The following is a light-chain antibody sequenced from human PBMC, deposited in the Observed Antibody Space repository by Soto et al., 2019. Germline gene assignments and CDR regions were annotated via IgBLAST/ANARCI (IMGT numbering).Light chain of an antibody. CDR3: HQCVTAPLT. J-gene: IGKJ1*01. CDR1: QSLSKNY. Sequence: EIVLTQSPGTMSLSPGERATLSCRASQSLSKNYLAWYQHKPGQAPRLLIDDASNRATGIPDRFSGSGSGTDFTLTISSLEPEDSAVYYCHQCVTAPLTFGQATKVEIK. V-gene: IGKV3-20*01. CDR2: DAS.